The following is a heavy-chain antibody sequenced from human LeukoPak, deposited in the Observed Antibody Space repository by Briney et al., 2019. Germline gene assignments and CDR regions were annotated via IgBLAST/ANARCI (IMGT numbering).Heavy chain of an antibody. D-gene: IGHD4-23*01. J-gene: IGHJ3*01. V-gene: IGHV1-18*01. Sequence: GASVKVSCKTSGSRFNVHDVLWVRQAPGHGLDYVGWISTYTGRANYAQKFQGRVSMITDTSTSTAYLELTNLTSSDTGLYYCARADGTNSGTNAFDVWGLGTMVTVAS. CDR2: ISTYTGRA. CDR1: GSRFNVHD. CDR3: ARADGTNSGTNAFDV.